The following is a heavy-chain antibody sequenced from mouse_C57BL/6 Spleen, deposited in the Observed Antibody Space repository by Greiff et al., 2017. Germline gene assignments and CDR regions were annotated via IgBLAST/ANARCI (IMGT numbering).Heavy chain of an antibody. CDR2: ISDGGSYT. D-gene: IGHD1-1*01. Sequence: EVKLVESGGGLVKPGGSLKLSCAASGFTFSSYAMSWVRQTPEKRLAWVATISDGGSYTYYPDNVKGRFTISRDNAKNNLYLPMSHLKSEDTAMNYCATGLLRDYYAMDDWGQGTSVTVSS. CDR3: ATGLLRDYYAMDD. V-gene: IGHV5-4*03. CDR1: GFTFSSYA. J-gene: IGHJ4*01.